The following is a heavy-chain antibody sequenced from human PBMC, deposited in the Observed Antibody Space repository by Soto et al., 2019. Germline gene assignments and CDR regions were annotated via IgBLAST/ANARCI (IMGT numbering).Heavy chain of an antibody. CDR2: INPNSGGT. D-gene: IGHD6-6*01. V-gene: IGHV1-2*04. Sequence: SVKVSCTDSGYTLTGYYRHWVRQAPGQGLEWMGWINPNSGGTNYAQKFQGWVTMTRDTSISTAYMELSRLRSDDTAVYYCARARGNSSSSVPVSSPQYYFDYWGQGTLVTVSS. CDR3: ARARGNSSSSVPVSSPQYYFDY. J-gene: IGHJ4*02. CDR1: GYTLTGYY.